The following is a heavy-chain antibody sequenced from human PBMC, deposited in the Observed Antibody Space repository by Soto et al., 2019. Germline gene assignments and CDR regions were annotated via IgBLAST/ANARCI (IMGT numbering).Heavy chain of an antibody. CDR2: INPSGGST. CDR3: ARAGSGSYALYYYGMDV. CDR1: GYTFPSYY. J-gene: IGHJ6*02. V-gene: IGHV1-46*01. D-gene: IGHD3-10*01. Sequence: ASVKVSCKASGYTFPSYYMHWVRQAPGKGLEWMGIINPSGGSTSYAQKFQGRVTMTRDTSTSTVYMELSSLRSEDTAVYYCARAGSGSYALYYYGMDVWGQGTTVTVSS.